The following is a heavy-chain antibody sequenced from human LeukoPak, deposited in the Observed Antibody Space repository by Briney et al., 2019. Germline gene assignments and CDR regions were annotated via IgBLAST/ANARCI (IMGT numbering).Heavy chain of an antibody. CDR3: ARGRSTMVRGVRDGYYYYGMDV. Sequence: PSETLSLTCAVYGGSFSGYYWSWTRQPPGKGLEWIGEINHSGSTNYNPSLKSRVTISVDTSKNQFSLKLSSVTAADTAVYYCARGRSTMVRGVRDGYYYYGMDVWGKGTTVTVSS. V-gene: IGHV4-34*01. D-gene: IGHD3-10*01. CDR1: GGSFSGYY. CDR2: INHSGST. J-gene: IGHJ6*04.